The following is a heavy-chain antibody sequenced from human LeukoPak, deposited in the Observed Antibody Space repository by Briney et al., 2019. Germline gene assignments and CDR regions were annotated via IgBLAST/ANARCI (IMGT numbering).Heavy chain of an antibody. J-gene: IGHJ6*02. CDR1: GFTFSSYV. CDR3: AKAVGGLVQYYGMDV. CDR2: IGGSGGNT. V-gene: IGHV3-23*01. Sequence: PGGSLRLSCAASGFTFSSYVMSWVRQAPGKGLEWVSGIGGSGGNTYYADSVKGRFTISRDNSKNTLYLQMNSLRAEDTAVYHCAKAVGGLVQYYGMDVWGQGTTVTVSS. D-gene: IGHD6-19*01.